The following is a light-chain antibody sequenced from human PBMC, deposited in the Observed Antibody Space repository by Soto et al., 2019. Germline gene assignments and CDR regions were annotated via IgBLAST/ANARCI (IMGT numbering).Light chain of an antibody. CDR2: DND. J-gene: IGLJ2*01. CDR1: TSNIGSNH. Sequence: QSVLTQPPSVSAAPGQRVTISCSGSTSNIGSNHVSWYQQFPGTAPKLVIYDNDKRPSGIPDRFSGSRSGASATLGITGLQTGDEADYYCATRDRSLGVVVFGGGTKLTVL. CDR3: ATRDRSLGVVV. V-gene: IGLV1-51*01.